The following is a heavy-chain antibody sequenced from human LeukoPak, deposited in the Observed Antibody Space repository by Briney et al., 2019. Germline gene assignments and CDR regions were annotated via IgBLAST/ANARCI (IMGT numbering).Heavy chain of an antibody. J-gene: IGHJ4*02. Sequence: SETLSLTCAVYGGSFSGYYWSWIRQSPGKGLELIGEMNHSGSSNFNPSLKGRVTISVDTSKNQFSLKMSSVTAADTAVYYCARREYYGSGSYYTGYFDYWGQGTLVTVSS. V-gene: IGHV4-34*01. CDR1: GGSFSGYY. CDR3: ARREYYGSGSYYTGYFDY. D-gene: IGHD3-10*01. CDR2: MNHSGSS.